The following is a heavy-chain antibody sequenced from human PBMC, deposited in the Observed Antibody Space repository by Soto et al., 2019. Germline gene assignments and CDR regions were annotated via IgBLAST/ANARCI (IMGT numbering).Heavy chain of an antibody. J-gene: IGHJ4*02. V-gene: IGHV3-23*01. CDR3: AKSPRDTVRPTPFDY. D-gene: IGHD4-17*01. CDR1: GFTFSSYA. Sequence: EVQLLESGGGLVQPGGSLRISCAASGFTFSSYAMSWVRQAPGKGLEWVSGISGSGGSTYHGDSVKGRFTISRDNSKNTLYLQMTSLRAEDTAVYYCAKSPRDTVRPTPFDYWGQGTLVTVSS. CDR2: ISGSGGST.